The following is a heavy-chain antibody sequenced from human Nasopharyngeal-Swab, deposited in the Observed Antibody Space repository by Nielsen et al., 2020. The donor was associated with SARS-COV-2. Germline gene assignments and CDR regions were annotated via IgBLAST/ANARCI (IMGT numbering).Heavy chain of an antibody. J-gene: IGHJ3*02. CDR2: INWNSGSI. D-gene: IGHD3-10*01. Sequence: SLKISYAASGFSFGDYAMHWVRQAPGKGLEWVSGINWNSGSIGYADSVKGRFTISRDNAKNSLYLQMNSLRADDTALYYCAKASSYFYGSGSSFGAFDIWGQGTMVTVSS. CDR3: AKASSYFYGSGSSFGAFDI. CDR1: GFSFGDYA. V-gene: IGHV3-9*01.